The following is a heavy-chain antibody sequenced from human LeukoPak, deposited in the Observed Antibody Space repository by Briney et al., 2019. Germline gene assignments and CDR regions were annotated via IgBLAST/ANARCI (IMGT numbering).Heavy chain of an antibody. V-gene: IGHV4-59*01. D-gene: IGHD3-9*01. CDR2: IYYSGST. Sequence: SETLSLTCTVSGGSISNYYWSWIRQPPGKGLEWIGYIYYSGSTNYNPSLKSRVTISVDTSKNQFSLKLSSVTAADTAVYYCARARNEYYDILTGYRENYYYYYMDVWGKGTTVTISS. CDR3: ARARNEYYDILTGYRENYYYYYMDV. J-gene: IGHJ6*03. CDR1: GGSISNYY.